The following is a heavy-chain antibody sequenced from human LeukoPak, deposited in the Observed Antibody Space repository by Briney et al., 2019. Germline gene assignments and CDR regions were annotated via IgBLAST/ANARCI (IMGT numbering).Heavy chain of an antibody. J-gene: IGHJ3*01. Sequence: PGGSLRLSCAASGFTFSSYAMHWVRQAPGKGLEWVAVISYDGSNKYYADSVKGRFTISRDNAKNSLYLQMNSLRAEDTAVYYCARHTDRGAGVFDFWGQGTMVTVS. CDR3: ARHTDRGAGVFDF. V-gene: IGHV3-30-3*01. CDR2: ISYDGSNK. D-gene: IGHD5-18*01. CDR1: GFTFSSYA.